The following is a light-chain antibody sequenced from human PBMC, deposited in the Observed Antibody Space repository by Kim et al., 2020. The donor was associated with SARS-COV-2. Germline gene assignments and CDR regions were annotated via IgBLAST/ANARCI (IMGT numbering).Light chain of an antibody. J-gene: IGLJ2*01. V-gene: IGLV3-1*01. CDR1: KLGDKY. CDR3: QAWDTTTEAV. CDR2: QDD. Sequence: SPGQTASISCSGDKLGDKYACWYQQKPGQSPVLVIYQDDKRPLGIPERFSGSNSGNTATLTISGTQAMDEADYYCQAWDTTTEAVFGGGTQLTVL.